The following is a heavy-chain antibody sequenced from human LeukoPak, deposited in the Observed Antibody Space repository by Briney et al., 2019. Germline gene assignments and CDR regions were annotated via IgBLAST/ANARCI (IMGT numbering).Heavy chain of an antibody. D-gene: IGHD3-10*01. CDR1: GFTFSSYG. J-gene: IGHJ6*02. CDR3: AKEVGESHPMDV. V-gene: IGHV3-30*18. Sequence: GRSLRLSCAASGFTFSSYGMHWVRQAPGKGLEWVAVISYDGSNKYYADSVKGRFTISRDNSKNTLYLQMNSLRAEDTAVYYCAKEVGESHPMDVWGQGTTVTVSS. CDR2: ISYDGSNK.